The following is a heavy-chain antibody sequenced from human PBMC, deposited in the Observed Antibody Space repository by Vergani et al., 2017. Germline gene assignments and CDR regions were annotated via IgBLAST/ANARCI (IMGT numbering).Heavy chain of an antibody. CDR1: GYTFTGYY. D-gene: IGHD6-6*01. V-gene: IGHV1-2*02. CDR3: ARARGSSSAHPLY. CDR2: INPNSGGT. J-gene: IGHJ4*02. Sequence: QVQLVQSGAEVKKPGASVKVSCKASGYTFTGYYMHWVRQAPGQGLEWMGWINPNSGGTNYAQKFQGRVTITADKSTSTAYMELSSLRSEDTAVYYCARARGSSSAHPLYWGQGTLVTVSS.